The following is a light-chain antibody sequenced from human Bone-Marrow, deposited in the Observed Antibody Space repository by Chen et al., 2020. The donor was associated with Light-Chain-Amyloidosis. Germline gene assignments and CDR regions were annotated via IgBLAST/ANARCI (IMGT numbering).Light chain of an antibody. CDR3: AAWDGSMSGEV. J-gene: IGLJ1*01. Sequence: SVLSHPPSPSGPPAQRVTISRSGASSNIGINDVYWYQHFPGAAPNLLIHRNNQRPSGVPDRFSATKAGTAALLASRGQRDEEEADYYCAAWDGSMSGEVFGTGTKVIVL. CDR2: RNN. CDR1: SSNIGIND. V-gene: IGLV1-47*01.